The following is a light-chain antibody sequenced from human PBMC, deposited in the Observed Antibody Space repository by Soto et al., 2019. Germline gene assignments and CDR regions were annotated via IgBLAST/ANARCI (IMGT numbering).Light chain of an antibody. CDR1: SSNIGAGSD. V-gene: IGLV1-40*01. J-gene: IGLJ1*01. Sequence: QSVLTQPPSVSGAPGQRVTISCTGSSSNIGAGSDVHWYQQVPGTAPKLLVYGSYNRPSGVPDRFSGSKSGTSASLAITGLQAEDEADFYCQCYDSSLSAWVFGTGTKLTVL. CDR2: GSY. CDR3: QCYDSSLSAWV.